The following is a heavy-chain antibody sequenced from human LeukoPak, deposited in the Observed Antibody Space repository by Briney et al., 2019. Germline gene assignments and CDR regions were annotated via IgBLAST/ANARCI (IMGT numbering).Heavy chain of an antibody. V-gene: IGHV3-53*01. J-gene: IGHJ4*02. CDR1: GFTVSSNY. CDR2: MYAGGST. D-gene: IGHD2-15*01. CDR3: ARGFCSGGSCYDFDY. Sequence: PGGSLRLSCAASGFTVSSNYMSWVRQAPGKGLEWVSVMYAGGSTYYADSVKGRFTISRDNSKNTLYLQMSSLRAEDTAVYYCARGFCSGGSCYDFDYWGQGTLVTVSS.